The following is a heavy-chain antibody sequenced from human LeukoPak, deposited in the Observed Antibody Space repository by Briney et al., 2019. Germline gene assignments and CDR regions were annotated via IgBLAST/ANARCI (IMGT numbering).Heavy chain of an antibody. Sequence: PSETLSLTCAVSGYSISSGYYWGWIRQPPGKGLEWIGSIYHSGSTYYNPSLQSRVTISVDTSKNQFSLKLSSVTAADTAVYYCARHGGAIAAAGNDYWGQGTLVTVSS. CDR2: IYHSGST. CDR1: GYSISSGYY. CDR3: ARHGGAIAAAGNDY. J-gene: IGHJ4*02. D-gene: IGHD6-13*01. V-gene: IGHV4-38-2*01.